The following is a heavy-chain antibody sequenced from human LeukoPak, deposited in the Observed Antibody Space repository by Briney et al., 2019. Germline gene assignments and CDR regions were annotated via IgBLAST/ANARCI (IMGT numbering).Heavy chain of an antibody. D-gene: IGHD3-9*01. CDR3: ARMYYDILTGYYIGNWFDP. Sequence: SETLSLTCTVSGGSISSYYWSWIRQPPGKGLEWIGYIYYSGSTNYNPSLKSRVTISVDTSKNQFSLKLSSVTAADTAVYYCARMYYDILTGYYIGNWFDPWGQGTLVTVSS. V-gene: IGHV4-59*01. CDR2: IYYSGST. J-gene: IGHJ5*02. CDR1: GGSISSYY.